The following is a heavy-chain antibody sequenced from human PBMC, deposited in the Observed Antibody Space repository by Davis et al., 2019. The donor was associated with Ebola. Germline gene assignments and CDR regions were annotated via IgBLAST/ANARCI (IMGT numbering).Heavy chain of an antibody. CDR2: ISASGGAT. CDR1: GFLFSSYA. V-gene: IGHV3-23*01. D-gene: IGHD3-10*01. J-gene: IGHJ4*02. Sequence: PGGSLRLSCAASGFLFSSYAMSWVRQAPGRGLEWVSSISASGGATSYADSVKGRIVMSRDNSNDTLYLRMNNLRAEDTAIYYCAKDLASYYGSGDFFDYWGQGILVTVSS. CDR3: AKDLASYYGSGDFFDY.